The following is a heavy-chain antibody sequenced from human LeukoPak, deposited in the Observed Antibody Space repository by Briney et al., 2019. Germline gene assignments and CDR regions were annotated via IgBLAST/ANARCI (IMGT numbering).Heavy chain of an antibody. CDR2: ISGRDTNT. Sequence: GGSLRLSCAASGFTFSSYGMSWVRQAPGKGLEWVSAISGRDTNTYYADSVKGRFIISRVNSKNTLYLQINSLRAEDTAVYYCAKRSDYGGDGNYFDYWGQGTPVTVSS. CDR1: GFTFSSYG. CDR3: AKRSDYGGDGNYFDY. J-gene: IGHJ4*02. D-gene: IGHD4-23*01. V-gene: IGHV3-23*01.